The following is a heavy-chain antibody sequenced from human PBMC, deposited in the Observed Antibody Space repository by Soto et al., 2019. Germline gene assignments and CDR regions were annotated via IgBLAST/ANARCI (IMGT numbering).Heavy chain of an antibody. Sequence: GGSLRLSCAASGFTFSSYGMHWVRQAPGKGLEWVAVISYDGSNKYYADSVKGRFTISRDNSKNTLYLQMNSLRAEDTAVYYCAKRVPIPSSGWDYYYGMDVWGQGTTVTVSS. V-gene: IGHV3-30*18. CDR2: ISYDGSNK. D-gene: IGHD6-19*01. CDR3: AKRVPIPSSGWDYYYGMDV. J-gene: IGHJ6*02. CDR1: GFTFSSYG.